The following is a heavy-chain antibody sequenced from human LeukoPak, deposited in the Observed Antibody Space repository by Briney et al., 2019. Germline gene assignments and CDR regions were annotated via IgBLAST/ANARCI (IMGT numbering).Heavy chain of an antibody. CDR3: ARTLSGWELLGGDAFDI. V-gene: IGHV1-2*02. J-gene: IGHJ3*02. D-gene: IGHD1-26*01. Sequence: ASVKVSCKASGYTFTGYYMHWVRQAPGQGLEWMGWINPNSGGTNYAQKFQGRVTMTRDTSISTAYMELSRLRSDDTAVYYCARTLSGWELLGGDAFDIWGQGTMVTVSS. CDR1: GYTFTGYY. CDR2: INPNSGGT.